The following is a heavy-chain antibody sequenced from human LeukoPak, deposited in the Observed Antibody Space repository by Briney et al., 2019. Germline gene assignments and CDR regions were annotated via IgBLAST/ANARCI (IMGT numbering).Heavy chain of an antibody. J-gene: IGHJ6*03. CDR3: ARAGCSGGSCYYYYYMDV. Sequence: SVKVSCKASGGTFISYAISWGRQAPGQGLEWRGGIIPIFGTANYAQRFQGRVTITADKSTSTAYMELSSLRSEDTAVYYCARAGCSGGSCYYYYYMDVWGKGTTVTVSS. CDR1: GGTFISYA. D-gene: IGHD2-15*01. V-gene: IGHV1-69*06. CDR2: IIPIFGTA.